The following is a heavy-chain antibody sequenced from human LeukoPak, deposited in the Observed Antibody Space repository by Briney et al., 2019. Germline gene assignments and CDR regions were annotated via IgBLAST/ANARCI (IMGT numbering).Heavy chain of an antibody. CDR3: ARADQGGQLWTPVGGYMDV. CDR2: ISSNGGST. V-gene: IGHV3-64*01. D-gene: IGHD5-18*01. Sequence: PGGSLRLSCAASGFTFSSYAMHWVRQAPGKGLEYVSAISSNGGSTYYANSVKGRFTISRDNSKNTLYLQMGSLRAEDMAVYYCARADQGGQLWTPVGGYMDVWGKGTTVTVSS. CDR1: GFTFSSYA. J-gene: IGHJ6*03.